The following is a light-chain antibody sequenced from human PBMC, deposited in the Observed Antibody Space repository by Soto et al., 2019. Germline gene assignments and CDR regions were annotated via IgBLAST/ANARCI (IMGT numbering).Light chain of an antibody. CDR3: QQYYSSPLA. V-gene: IGKV4-1*01. J-gene: IGKJ4*01. CDR2: WAS. CDR1: QSVLLNNQNY. Sequence: IVMTQSPDSLTVSLGERATMSCKSSQSVLLNNQNYFAWYQQKPGQPPKVLIYWASTRESGVPDRFIGSGSVTDFTLTISSLQAEDAAVYYCQQYYSSPLAFGGGTKVEIK.